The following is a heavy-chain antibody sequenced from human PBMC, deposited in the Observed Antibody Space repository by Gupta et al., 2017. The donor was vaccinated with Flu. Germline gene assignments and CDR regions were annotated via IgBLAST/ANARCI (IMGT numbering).Heavy chain of an antibody. CDR2: IGSAGDI. Sequence: EVLLVESGGGLVQPGGSLRLSCSGSGSTVSNYDMHWVRQATGKGLEWVSAIGSAGDIYYSGSVRGRFTISRENVKNSVYLQMNNLRAGDTAVYYCARSYYARFFVYWGQGILVTVSS. D-gene: IGHD3-22*01. CDR1: GSTVSNYD. V-gene: IGHV3-13*01. J-gene: IGHJ4*02. CDR3: ARSYYARFFVY.